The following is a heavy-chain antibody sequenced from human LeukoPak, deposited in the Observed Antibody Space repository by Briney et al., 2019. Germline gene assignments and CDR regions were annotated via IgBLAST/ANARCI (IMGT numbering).Heavy chain of an antibody. CDR3: VKEGRRNSGGGYFDY. CDR1: GFTFRTYA. CDR2: INEGADLT. D-gene: IGHD5-12*01. Sequence: GGSLRLSCAASGFTFRTYAMGWVRQARGKGLEWVCTINEGADLTYYSASVRGRFAISRDNSKNTLYLQINSLRAEDTAVYLCVKEGRRNSGGGYFDYWGRGTRVTVSS. V-gene: IGHV3-23*01. J-gene: IGHJ4*02.